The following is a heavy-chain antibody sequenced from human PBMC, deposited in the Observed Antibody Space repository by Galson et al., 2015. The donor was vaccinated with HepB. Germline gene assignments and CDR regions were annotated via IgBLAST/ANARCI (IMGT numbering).Heavy chain of an antibody. D-gene: IGHD2-15*01. V-gene: IGHV3-30*04. CDR2: ISYDGSNK. CDR1: GFTFSSYA. Sequence: SLRLSCAASGFTFSSYAMHWVRQAPGKGLEWVAVISYDGSNKYYADSVKGRFTISRDNSKNTLYLQMNSLRAEDTAVYYCARDGDAGYCSGGSCYNWFDPWGQGTLVTVSS. CDR3: ARDGDAGYCSGGSCYNWFDP. J-gene: IGHJ5*02.